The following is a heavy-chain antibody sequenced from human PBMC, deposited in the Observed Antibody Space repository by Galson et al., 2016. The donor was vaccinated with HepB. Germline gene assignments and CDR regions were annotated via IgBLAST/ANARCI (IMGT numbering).Heavy chain of an antibody. J-gene: IGHJ4*02. D-gene: IGHD4/OR15-4a*01. CDR3: AKPLKGDYGAPLDY. CDR1: GFTFSTYG. Sequence: SLRLSCAASGFTFSTYGMHWVRQAPGKGLEWVAVIWYDGSEKYYADSVKGRFTISRDNSKNTLYLQMSSLRAEDTALYYCAKPLKGDYGAPLDYWGQGTQVTVSP. V-gene: IGHV3-33*06. CDR2: IWYDGSEK.